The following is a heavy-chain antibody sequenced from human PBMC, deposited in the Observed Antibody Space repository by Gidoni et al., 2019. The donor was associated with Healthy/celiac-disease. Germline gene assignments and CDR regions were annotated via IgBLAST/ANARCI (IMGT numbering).Heavy chain of an antibody. CDR1: GGSFSGYY. Sequence: LSLTCAVYGGSFSGYYWSWIRQPPGKGLEWIGEINHSGSTNYNPSLKSRVTISVDTSKNQFSLKLSSVTAADTAVYYCARGRKYYYGSGSPIDYWGQGTLVTVSS. J-gene: IGHJ4*02. D-gene: IGHD3-10*01. V-gene: IGHV4-34*01. CDR3: ARGRKYYYGSGSPIDY. CDR2: INHSGST.